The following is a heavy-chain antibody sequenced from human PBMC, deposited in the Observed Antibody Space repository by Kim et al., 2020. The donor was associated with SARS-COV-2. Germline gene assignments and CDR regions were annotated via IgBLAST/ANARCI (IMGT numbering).Heavy chain of an antibody. J-gene: IGHJ2*01. CDR2: IYPGDSDT. Sequence: GESLKISCKGSGYSFTSYWIGWVRQMPGKGLEWMGIIYPGDSDTRYSPSFQGQVTISADKSISTAYLQWSSLKASDTAMYYCASARMGAYSSSWYWYFDLWGRGTLVTVSS. D-gene: IGHD6-13*01. CDR1: GYSFTSYW. V-gene: IGHV5-51*01. CDR3: ASARMGAYSSSWYWYFDL.